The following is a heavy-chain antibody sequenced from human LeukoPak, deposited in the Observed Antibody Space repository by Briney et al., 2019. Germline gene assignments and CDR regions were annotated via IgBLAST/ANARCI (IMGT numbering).Heavy chain of an antibody. CDR1: GFTFSSYA. V-gene: IGHV3-23*01. J-gene: IGHJ4*02. D-gene: IGHD3-22*01. CDR3: AKVAHYYDSSGATH. Sequence: SGGSLRLSCAASGFTFSSYAMSWVRQAPGKGLEWVSAISGSGGSTYYADSVKGRFTISRDNSKNTLYLQMNSLRAEDTAVYYCAKVAHYYDSSGATHWGQGTLVTVSS. CDR2: ISGSGGST.